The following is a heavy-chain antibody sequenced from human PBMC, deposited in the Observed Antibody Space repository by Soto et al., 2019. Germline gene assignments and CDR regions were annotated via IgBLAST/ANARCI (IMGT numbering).Heavy chain of an antibody. V-gene: IGHV1-24*01. Sequence: ASVKVSCKVSGYTLTELSMHWVRQAPGKGLEWMGGFDPEDGETIYAQKFQGRVTMTEDTSTDTAYMELSSLRSEDTAVYYCATDLNQLLLYPGVDAFDIWGQGTMVTVSS. J-gene: IGHJ3*02. CDR1: GYTLTELS. CDR2: FDPEDGET. D-gene: IGHD2-2*02. CDR3: ATDLNQLLLYPGVDAFDI.